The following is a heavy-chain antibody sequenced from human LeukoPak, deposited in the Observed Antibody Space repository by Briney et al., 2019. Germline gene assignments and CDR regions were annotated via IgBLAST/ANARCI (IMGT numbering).Heavy chain of an antibody. J-gene: IGHJ4*02. Sequence: GGSLRLSCAVSGFTFSDYGMHWVRQAPGKGLEWVSYISSSSSNINYGDSVKGRFTISRDNAKNSVYLQMNSLRDEDTAVYNCARGGPVTAVGGIPFDYWGQGTLVTVSS. CDR1: GFTFSDYG. V-gene: IGHV3-48*02. D-gene: IGHD6-13*01. CDR3: ARGGPVTAVGGIPFDY. CDR2: ISSSSSNI.